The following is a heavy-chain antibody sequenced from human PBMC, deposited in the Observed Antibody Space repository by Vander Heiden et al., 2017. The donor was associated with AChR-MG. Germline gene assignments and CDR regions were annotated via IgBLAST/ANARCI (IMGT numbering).Heavy chain of an antibody. Sequence: QVQLQQWGAGLLKPSETLSLTCAVYGGSFSGYYWSWIRQPPGKGLEWIGEINHSGSTNYNPSLKSRVTISVDTSKNQFSLKLSSVTAADTAVYYCARKGRIAARPFDPWGQGTLVTVSS. CDR3: ARKGRIAARPFDP. V-gene: IGHV4-34*01. CDR1: GGSFSGYY. J-gene: IGHJ5*02. D-gene: IGHD6-6*01. CDR2: INHSGST.